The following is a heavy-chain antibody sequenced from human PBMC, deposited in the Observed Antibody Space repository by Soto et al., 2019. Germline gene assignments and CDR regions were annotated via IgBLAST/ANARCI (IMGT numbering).Heavy chain of an antibody. CDR1: GGSITTPY. J-gene: IGHJ4*02. V-gene: IGHV4-59*11. CDR2: MYNSGST. Sequence: SETLSLTCNVSGGSITTPYWSWIRQPPGKGLEWIGHMYNSGSTNYNSSLQSRVTISVDTSKNQFSLKLTSVTAADTAVYYCARDRDFRFDYWGQGALVTVSS. CDR3: ARDRDFRFDY.